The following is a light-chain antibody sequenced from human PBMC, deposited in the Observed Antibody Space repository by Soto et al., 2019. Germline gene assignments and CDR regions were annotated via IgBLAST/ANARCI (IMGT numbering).Light chain of an antibody. J-gene: IGLJ3*02. Sequence: QSALTQPASVSGSPGQSITISCTGTSSDVGGYNYVSWYQQHPGKAPNLMIYEATKRPSGVSNRFSGSKSGNTASLTISGIQAEDEADYYCCAYAGSGTVVFGGGTQLTVL. CDR1: SSDVGGYNY. CDR3: CAYAGSGTVV. V-gene: IGLV2-23*01. CDR2: EAT.